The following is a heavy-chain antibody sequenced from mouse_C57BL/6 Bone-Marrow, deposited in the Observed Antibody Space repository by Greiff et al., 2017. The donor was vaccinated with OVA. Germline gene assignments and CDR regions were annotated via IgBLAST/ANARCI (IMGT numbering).Heavy chain of an antibody. CDR1: GFSLTSYA. J-gene: IGHJ2*01. CDR2: IWTGGGT. V-gene: IGHV2-9-1*01. Sequence: VQLQQSGPGLVAPSQSLSITCTVSGFSLTSYAISWVRQPPGKGLEWLGVIWTGGGTNYNSAPKSRLSISKDNSKSQVFLKMNSLQTDDTARYYCARERGELTGTLDYWGQGTTLTVSS. CDR3: ARERGELTGTLDY. D-gene: IGHD4-1*01.